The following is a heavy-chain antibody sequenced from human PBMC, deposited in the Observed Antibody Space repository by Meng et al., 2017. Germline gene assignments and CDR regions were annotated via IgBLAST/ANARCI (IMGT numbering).Heavy chain of an antibody. D-gene: IGHD5-18*01. CDR2: IKQDGSEI. CDR3: ARDRGYSYGDRRADY. V-gene: IGHV3-7*01. CDR1: GITFSNYW. Sequence: GESLKISCAASGITFSNYWMSWVRQAPGKGLEWVANIKQDGSEIYYVDSVKGRFTISRDNAKNSLYLQMNSLRAEDTAVYYCARDRGYSYGDRRADYWGQGTLVTVSS. J-gene: IGHJ4*02.